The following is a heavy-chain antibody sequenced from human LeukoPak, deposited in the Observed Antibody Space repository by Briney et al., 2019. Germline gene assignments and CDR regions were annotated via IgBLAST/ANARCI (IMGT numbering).Heavy chain of an antibody. CDR1: GFTFSNFL. CDR2: INEDGSRE. Sequence: GGSLRLSCAASGFTFSNFLMTWVRHSPGKGLEWAASINEDGSRELYVDSAKGRFSISRDNANNALSLQMNSLRVEDTAVYYCARDPPRRSDFWGQGTLVTVSS. V-gene: IGHV3-7*01. J-gene: IGHJ4*02. CDR3: ARDPPRRSDF.